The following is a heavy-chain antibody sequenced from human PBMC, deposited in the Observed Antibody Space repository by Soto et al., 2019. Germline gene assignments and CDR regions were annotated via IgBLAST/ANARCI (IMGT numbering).Heavy chain of an antibody. D-gene: IGHD3-10*01. CDR1: GFRFNAFG. V-gene: IGHV3-30*18. J-gene: IGHJ4*02. CDR2: ISYDGRNK. CDR3: GKAVDNTVRGGPPSDY. Sequence: QVQLVESGGGVVQPGRSLRLSCAASGFRFNAFGMHWVRQAPGKGLEWVAVISYDGRNKLYADSVKGRFTISRDDSQNTLVLKMNSLRPEDTAVYHCGKAVDNTVRGGPPSDYWGQGTLVTVSS.